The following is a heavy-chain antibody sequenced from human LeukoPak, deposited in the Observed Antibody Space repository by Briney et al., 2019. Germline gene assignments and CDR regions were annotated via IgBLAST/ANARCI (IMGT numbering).Heavy chain of an antibody. Sequence: PGGSLRLSCAASGFSFGDAAVSWVRQAPGKGLEWVSVIYSGGSTYYADSVKGRFTISRDNSKNTLYLQMNSLRAEDTAVYYCAREISRTGAFDIWGQGTMVTVSS. V-gene: IGHV3-66*01. CDR1: GFSFGDAA. J-gene: IGHJ3*02. D-gene: IGHD3-3*02. CDR3: AREISRTGAFDI. CDR2: IYSGGST.